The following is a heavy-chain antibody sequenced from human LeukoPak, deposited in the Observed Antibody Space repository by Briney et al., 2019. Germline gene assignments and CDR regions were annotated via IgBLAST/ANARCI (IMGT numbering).Heavy chain of an antibody. D-gene: IGHD5-12*01. V-gene: IGHV3-23*01. CDR1: GFTFSTYG. J-gene: IGHJ4*02. CDR2: MSGSGGSI. Sequence: GGSLRLSCAASGFTFSTYGMSWVRQAPGKGLEWVSVMSGSGGSIYYADSVKGRFTISRDNSKNTLYLQMNSLTAEDTAVYYCAKAFNIGPLDPFDYWGRGTLVTVSS. CDR3: AKAFNIGPLDPFDY.